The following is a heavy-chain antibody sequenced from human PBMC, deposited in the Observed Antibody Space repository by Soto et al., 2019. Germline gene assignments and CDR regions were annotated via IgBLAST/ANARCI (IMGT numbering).Heavy chain of an antibody. V-gene: IGHV1-8*01. Sequence: GASVKVSRKASGYAFTSYDINWVRQATGQGLEWMGWISAYNGNTIYAQKFQGRVTMTEDTSTDTAYMELSSLRSEDTAVYYCATIEYSSSGYYYYGMDVWGQGTTVTVSS. J-gene: IGHJ6*02. D-gene: IGHD6-6*01. CDR3: ATIEYSSSGYYYYGMDV. CDR1: GYAFTSYD. CDR2: ISAYNGNT.